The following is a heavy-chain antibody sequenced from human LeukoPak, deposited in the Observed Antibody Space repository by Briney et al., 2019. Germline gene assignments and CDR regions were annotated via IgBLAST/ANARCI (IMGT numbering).Heavy chain of an antibody. Sequence: GGSLRLSCAASGFTFSSYGMHWVRQAPGKGLEWVAFIRYDGSNKYYADSVEGRFTISGDNSKNTLYLQMNSLRAEDTAVYYCANDGYGDYVIDYWGQGTLVTVSS. V-gene: IGHV3-30*02. J-gene: IGHJ4*02. CDR1: GFTFSSYG. D-gene: IGHD4-17*01. CDR3: ANDGYGDYVIDY. CDR2: IRYDGSNK.